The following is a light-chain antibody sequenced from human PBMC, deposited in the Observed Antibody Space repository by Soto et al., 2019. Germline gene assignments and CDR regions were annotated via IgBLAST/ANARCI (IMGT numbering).Light chain of an antibody. CDR3: QQYYSTPQT. Sequence: DIVMTQSPDSLAVSLGERATINCKSSQSLLYSSNNKNYLAWYQQKPGQPPKLLIYWASTRESGVPGRFSGSGSGTDFTLTISSLQAEDVAVYYCQQYYSTPQTFGQGTKLEIQ. CDR1: QSLLYSSNNKNY. V-gene: IGKV4-1*01. J-gene: IGKJ2*01. CDR2: WAS.